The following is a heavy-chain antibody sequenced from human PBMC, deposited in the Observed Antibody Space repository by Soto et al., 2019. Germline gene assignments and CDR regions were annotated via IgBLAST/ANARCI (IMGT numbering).Heavy chain of an antibody. J-gene: IGHJ3*01. CDR3: ARDESATDAFDV. Sequence: QVQLQESGPGLVKPSQTLSLTCTVSGGSISSGGYYWRWIRQNPGKGLEWIGYIYYSGSTNYNPSLKSRLSISVDTSKNQFPLSLSSVTAADTAVYYCARDESATDAFDVWGQGTMVTVSS. CDR2: IYYSGST. V-gene: IGHV4-31*03. CDR1: GGSISSGGYY. D-gene: IGHD5-12*01.